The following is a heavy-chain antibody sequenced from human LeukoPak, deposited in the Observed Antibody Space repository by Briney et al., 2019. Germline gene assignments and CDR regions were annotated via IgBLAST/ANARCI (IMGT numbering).Heavy chain of an antibody. CDR2: FDPEDGET. Sequence: ASVKVSCKVSGYTLTELSMHWVRQAPGKGLEWMGGFDPEDGETIYAQKFQGRVTITRNTSISTAYMELSSLRSEDTAVYYCAIRDAATLIDYWGQGTLVTVSS. J-gene: IGHJ4*02. CDR3: AIRDAATLIDY. V-gene: IGHV1-24*01. CDR1: GYTLTELS.